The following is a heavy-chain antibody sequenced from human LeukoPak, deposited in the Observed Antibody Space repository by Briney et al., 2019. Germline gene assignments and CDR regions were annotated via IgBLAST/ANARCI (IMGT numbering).Heavy chain of an antibody. Sequence: ASVKVSCKASGYTFTSYYIHWVRQAPGQGLEWMGIINPSGGSTSYAQKFQGRVTMTRDTSTSTVYMELSSLRSEDTAVYYCARGFLTGYSIGVLGYWGQGTLVTVSS. CDR2: INPSGGST. CDR1: GYTFTSYY. CDR3: ARGFLTGYSIGVLGY. D-gene: IGHD3-9*01. J-gene: IGHJ4*02. V-gene: IGHV1-46*01.